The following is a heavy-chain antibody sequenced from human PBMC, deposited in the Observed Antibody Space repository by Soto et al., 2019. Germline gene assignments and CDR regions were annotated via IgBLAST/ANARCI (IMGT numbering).Heavy chain of an antibody. V-gene: IGHV3-30*04. Sequence: AGGSLRLSCAASGFTFTTYAIHWVRQAPGKGLEWVAVISNDGRGKYYADSVKGRFTISRDNSKNTLYLQMNSLRSDDTAVYYCARDQCFGGGRSCYYFDFWGQGTLVNVS. J-gene: IGHJ4*02. D-gene: IGHD2-15*01. CDR3: ARDQCFGGGRSCYYFDF. CDR2: ISNDGRGK. CDR1: GFTFTTYA.